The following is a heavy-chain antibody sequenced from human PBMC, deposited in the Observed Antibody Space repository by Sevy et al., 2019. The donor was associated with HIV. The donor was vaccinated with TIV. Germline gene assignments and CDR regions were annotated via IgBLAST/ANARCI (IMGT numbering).Heavy chain of an antibody. V-gene: IGHV6-1*01. CDR3: ARASYAPGEYYYYYGMDV. D-gene: IGHD3-10*01. Sequence: SQTVSLTCAISGDSVSSNSAAWNWIRQSPSRGLEWLGRTYYRSKWSNDYAVSVKSRITINPDTSKNQFSLQLNSVTPEDTAVYYCARASYAPGEYYYYYGMDVWGQGTTVTVSS. CDR2: TYYRSKWSN. J-gene: IGHJ6*02. CDR1: GDSVSSNSAA.